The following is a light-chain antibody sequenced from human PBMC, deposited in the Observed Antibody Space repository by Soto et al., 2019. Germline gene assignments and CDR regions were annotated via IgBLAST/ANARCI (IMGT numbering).Light chain of an antibody. CDR1: VGGYNY. Sequence: QSALTQPASVSGSPGQSITVSCTDVGGYNYVSWYQHRPGKAPRLMIYEVRNRLSGVSNRFSGSKSGNTASLTISGLQSEDEADYYCTSYTPTGALVFGSGTKLTVL. CDR3: TSYTPTGALV. CDR2: EVR. V-gene: IGLV2-14*01. J-gene: IGLJ3*02.